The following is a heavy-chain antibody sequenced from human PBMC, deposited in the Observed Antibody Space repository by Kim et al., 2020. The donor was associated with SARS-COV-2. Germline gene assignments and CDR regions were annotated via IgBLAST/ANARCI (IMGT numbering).Heavy chain of an antibody. CDR2: ITGSGGST. D-gene: IGHD2-21*02. CDR3: AKHMTARAMDG. V-gene: IGHV3-23*01. Sequence: GGSLRLSCAASGFTFSSYDMRWVRQAPGKGLEWVSTITGSGGSTYYADSVKGRFTISIDNSKNTLYLQMNSLRAEDTAVYYCAKHMTARAMDGWGQGTTGTV. CDR1: GFTFSSYD. J-gene: IGHJ6*02.